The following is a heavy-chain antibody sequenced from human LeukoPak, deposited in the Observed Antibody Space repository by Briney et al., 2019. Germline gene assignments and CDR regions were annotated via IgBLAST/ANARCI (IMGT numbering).Heavy chain of an antibody. CDR1: GGSINSGSFY. CDR2: INHSGST. Sequence: SETLSLTCTVSGGSINSGSFYWSWIRQPPGKGLEWIGEINHSGSTNYNPSLKSRVTISVDKSKNQFSLKLSSVTAADTAVYYCARGCFLCAFDIWGQGTMVTVSS. CDR3: ARGCFLCAFDI. V-gene: IGHV4-39*07. J-gene: IGHJ3*02. D-gene: IGHD3-3*01.